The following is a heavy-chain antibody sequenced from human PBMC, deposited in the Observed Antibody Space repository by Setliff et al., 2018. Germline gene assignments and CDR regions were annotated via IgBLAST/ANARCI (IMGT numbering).Heavy chain of an antibody. CDR3: ARGEYTSLPSGVYYHMDV. J-gene: IGHJ6*03. V-gene: IGHV7-4-1*02. CDR2: INTNTGNP. D-gene: IGHD6-6*01. Sequence: ASVKVSCKASGYTFTRYAMNWVRQAPGQGLEWMGWINTNTGNPTYAQGFTGRFVFSLDAPVSTTYLQISSLKAEDTAVYYCARGEYTSLPSGVYYHMDVWGKGTTVTVSS. CDR1: GYTFTRYA.